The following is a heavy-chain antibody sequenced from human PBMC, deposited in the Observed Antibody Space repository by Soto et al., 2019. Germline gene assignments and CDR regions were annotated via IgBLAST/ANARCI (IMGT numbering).Heavy chain of an antibody. Sequence: GGSLRLSCAAFGFRFISYEMNWVRQDAGMWLAWVSYISSSCSTIYYADSVKGRFTISRDNAKNSLYLQMNNLRAEDTAVYYCARDQTAAASSWYDPSGQGTLVTVSS. J-gene: IGHJ5*02. CDR1: GFRFISYE. V-gene: IGHV3-48*03. CDR2: ISSSCSTI. CDR3: ARDQTAAASSWYDP. D-gene: IGHD6-13*01.